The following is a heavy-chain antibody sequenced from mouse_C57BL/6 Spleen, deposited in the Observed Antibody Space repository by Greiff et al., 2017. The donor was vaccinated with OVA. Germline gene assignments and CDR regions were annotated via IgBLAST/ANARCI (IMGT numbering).Heavy chain of an antibody. CDR1: GFTFTDYY. CDR2: IRNKANGYTT. Sequence: EVMLVESGGGLVQPGGSLSLSCAASGFTFTDYYMSWVRQPPGKALEWLGFIRNKANGYTTEYSASVKGRFTISRDNSQSILYLQMNALRAEDSATYYCARYGDWDGFAYWGQGTLVTVSA. D-gene: IGHD4-1*01. V-gene: IGHV7-3*01. CDR3: ARYGDWDGFAY. J-gene: IGHJ3*01.